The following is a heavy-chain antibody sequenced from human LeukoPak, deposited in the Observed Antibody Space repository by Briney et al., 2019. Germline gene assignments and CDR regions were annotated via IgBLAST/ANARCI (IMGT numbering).Heavy chain of an antibody. CDR1: GGSFSGYY. Sequence: PSETLSLTCAVYGGSFSGYYWSWIRQPPGKGLEWIGEINHSGSTNYNPSLKSRVTISVDTSKNQFSLKLSSVTAADTAVYYCARFGPLTGTTIWFDPWGQGTLVTVSS. D-gene: IGHD1-7*01. CDR3: ARFGPLTGTTIWFDP. J-gene: IGHJ5*02. V-gene: IGHV4-34*01. CDR2: INHSGST.